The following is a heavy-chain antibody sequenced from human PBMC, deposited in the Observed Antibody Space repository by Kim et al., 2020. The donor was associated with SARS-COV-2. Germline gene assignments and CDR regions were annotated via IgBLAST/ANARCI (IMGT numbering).Heavy chain of an antibody. CDR1: GYTFTSYA. CDR2: INTNTGNP. Sequence: ASVKVSCKASGYTFTSYAMNWVRQAPGQGLEWMGWINTNTGNPTYAQGFTGRFVFSLDTSVSTAYLQISSLKAEDTAVYYCARASSSWYIDWFDPWGQGTLVTVSS. V-gene: IGHV7-4-1*02. D-gene: IGHD6-13*01. CDR3: ARASSSWYIDWFDP. J-gene: IGHJ5*02.